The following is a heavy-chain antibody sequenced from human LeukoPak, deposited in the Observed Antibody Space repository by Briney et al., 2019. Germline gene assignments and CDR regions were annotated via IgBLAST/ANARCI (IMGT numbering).Heavy chain of an antibody. CDR3: ARAYSSGWHFDY. V-gene: IGHV4-4*02. Sequence: NPSETLSLTCDVSGGSISSSNWWSWVRQPPGKGLEWIGEIYHSGSTNYNPSLKSRVTISVDKSKNQFSLKLSSVTAADTAVYYCARAYSSGWHFDYWGQGTLVTVSS. CDR1: GGSISSSNW. CDR2: IYHSGST. J-gene: IGHJ4*02. D-gene: IGHD6-19*01.